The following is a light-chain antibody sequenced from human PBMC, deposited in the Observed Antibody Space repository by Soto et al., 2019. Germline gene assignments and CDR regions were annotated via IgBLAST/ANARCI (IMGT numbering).Light chain of an antibody. CDR2: GAS. CDR3: QQYGSSPRT. CDR1: QSDGSIY. J-gene: IGKJ1*01. Sequence: DIVLTQSPGTLSLSPGERATLSCRASQSDGSIYLAWYQQKPGQAPRLLIHGASNRASGIPDRFSGRGSGTDFTLTISRLEPEDFAVYYCQQYGSSPRTFGQGTKVEIK. V-gene: IGKV3-20*01.